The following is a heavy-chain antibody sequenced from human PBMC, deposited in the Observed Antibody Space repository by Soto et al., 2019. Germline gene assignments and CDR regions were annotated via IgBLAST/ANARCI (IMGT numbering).Heavy chain of an antibody. D-gene: IGHD2-15*01. Sequence: PGGSLRLSCAASGSTFSDYYMSWIRQAPGKGLEWVSYISSSGSTIYYADSVKGRFTISRDNAKNSLYLQMNSLRAEDTAVYYCARDLGGLLLPHYGMDVWGQGTTVTVSS. J-gene: IGHJ6*02. CDR1: GSTFSDYY. CDR2: ISSSGSTI. CDR3: ARDLGGLLLPHYGMDV. V-gene: IGHV3-11*01.